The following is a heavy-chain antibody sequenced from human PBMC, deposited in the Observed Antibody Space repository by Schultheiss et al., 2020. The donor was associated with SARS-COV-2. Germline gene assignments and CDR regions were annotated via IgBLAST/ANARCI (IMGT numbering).Heavy chain of an antibody. CDR1: GFTFSNAW. Sequence: GGSLRLSCAASGFTFSNAWMSWVRQAPGKGLEWVSRINSDGSSTSYADSVKGRFTISRDNAKNTLYLQMNSLRAEDTAVYYCARLPGSSTLYDFWGQGTLVTVSS. J-gene: IGHJ4*02. CDR2: INSDGSST. CDR3: ARLPGSSTLYDF. D-gene: IGHD2-2*01. V-gene: IGHV3-74*01.